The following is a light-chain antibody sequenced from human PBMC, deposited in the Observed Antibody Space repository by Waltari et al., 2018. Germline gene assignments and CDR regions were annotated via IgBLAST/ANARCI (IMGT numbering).Light chain of an antibody. CDR1: QSFVHSDGNTY. CDR3: GQGKKVPPWT. Sequence: DVVMTQSPLSLSITPGQPASLSCRSSQSFVHSDGNTYLSWYQQKPGQPPRLIIYKVSNRASGVQDSFSGSVAGTDFTLKISRVEAEDVGLYYCGQGKKVPPWTFGQGTKVEIK. V-gene: IGKV2-30*02. J-gene: IGKJ1*01. CDR2: KVS.